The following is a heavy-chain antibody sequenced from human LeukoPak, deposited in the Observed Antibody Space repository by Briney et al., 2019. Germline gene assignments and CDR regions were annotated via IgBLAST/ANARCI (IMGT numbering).Heavy chain of an antibody. CDR3: ARDEKWGYCDSTSCPAFLDV. CDR1: GYTFTDYG. D-gene: IGHD2-2*01. CDR2: ISGYNGNT. J-gene: IGHJ6*04. V-gene: IGHV1-18*01. Sequence: ASVKVSCKASGYTFTDYGISWVRQAPGQALEWMGWISGYNGNTNLPQRFQGRVTVTTDTSTSTAYMELRSLRPDDSAVYYCARDEKWGYCDSTSCPAFLDVWGKGTTVTVSS.